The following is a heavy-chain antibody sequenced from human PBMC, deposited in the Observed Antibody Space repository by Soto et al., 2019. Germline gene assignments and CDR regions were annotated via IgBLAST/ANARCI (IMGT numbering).Heavy chain of an antibody. V-gene: IGHV3-30*18. J-gene: IGHJ6*03. CDR2: ISYDGSNK. D-gene: IGHD2-15*01. CDR1: GFTFSSYG. Sequence: GGSLRLSCAASGFTFSSYGMHWVRQAPGKGLEWVAVISYDGSNKYYADSVKGRFTISRDNSKNTLYLQMNSLRAEDTAVYYCAKDRGCSGGSCYAQTNYYYYMDVWGKGTTVTVSS. CDR3: AKDRGCSGGSCYAQTNYYYYMDV.